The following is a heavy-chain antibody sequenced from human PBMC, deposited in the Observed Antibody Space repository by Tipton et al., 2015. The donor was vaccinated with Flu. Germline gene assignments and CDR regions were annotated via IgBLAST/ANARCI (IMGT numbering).Heavy chain of an antibody. CDR1: GFTFSSYG. Sequence: GSLRLSCAASGFTFSSYGMHWVRQAPGKGLEWVAFIRYDGSNKYYADSVKGRFTISRDNSKNTLYLQMNSLRAEDTAVYYCANYLSTLYSSSWLNWFDPWGQGTLVTVSS. CDR3: ANYLSTLYSSSWLNWFDP. CDR2: IRYDGSNK. V-gene: IGHV3-30*02. D-gene: IGHD6-13*01. J-gene: IGHJ5*02.